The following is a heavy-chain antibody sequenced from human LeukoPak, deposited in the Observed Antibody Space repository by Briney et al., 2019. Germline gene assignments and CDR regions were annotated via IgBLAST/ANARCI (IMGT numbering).Heavy chain of an antibody. V-gene: IGHV3-23*01. CDR1: GFIFSTYP. CDR2: ITGSGDST. CDR3: AKENPVGGTNYFDY. J-gene: IGHJ4*02. D-gene: IGHD1-26*01. Sequence: GGSLRLSCAASGFIFSTYPMSWVRQAPGKGLEWVSAITGSGDSTFYADSVKGRCTISRDNSKNTLSLQMNTLRAEDAAVYYCAKENPVGGTNYFDYWGQGTLVTVSS.